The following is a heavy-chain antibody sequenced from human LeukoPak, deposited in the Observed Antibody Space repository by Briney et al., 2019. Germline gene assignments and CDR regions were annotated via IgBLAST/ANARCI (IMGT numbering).Heavy chain of an antibody. D-gene: IGHD3-10*01. CDR1: GFTLSSDS. Sequence: GGALRLSWAASGFTLSSDSMNWLRQAPGKGLEGVSHISSSSSYIYYADPVKGRLTISRDSAKDALYLQMNSLRAEVTAVYYCARVYYGSVRSGWCGPWGKGTLVTVSS. J-gene: IGHJ5*02. CDR3: ARVYYGSVRSGWCGP. V-gene: IGHV3-21*01. CDR2: ISSSSSYI.